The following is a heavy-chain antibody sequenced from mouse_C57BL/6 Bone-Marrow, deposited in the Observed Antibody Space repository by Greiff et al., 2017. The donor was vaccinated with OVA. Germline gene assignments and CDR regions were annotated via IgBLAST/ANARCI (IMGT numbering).Heavy chain of an antibody. Sequence: VQLKQSGAELVKPGASVKLSCTASGFNIKDYYMHWVKQRTEQGLEWIGRIDPEDGETKYAPKFQGQATITADTSSNTAYLQLSSLTSEDTAVYYCASIYYYGSSRYYFDYWGQGTTLTVSS. CDR2: IDPEDGET. D-gene: IGHD1-1*01. CDR1: GFNIKDYY. V-gene: IGHV14-2*01. CDR3: ASIYYYGSSRYYFDY. J-gene: IGHJ2*01.